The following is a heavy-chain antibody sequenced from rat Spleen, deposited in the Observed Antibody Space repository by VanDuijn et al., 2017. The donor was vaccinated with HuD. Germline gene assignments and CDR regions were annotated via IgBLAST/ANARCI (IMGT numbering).Heavy chain of an antibody. V-gene: IGHV5-31*01. CDR2: ITNTGGST. D-gene: IGHD1-3*01. Sequence: EVQLVETGGGLVQPGGSLQLSCVASGFTFNNYWMTWIRQAPGKGLEWVASITNTGGSTYYPDSVKGRFTISRDNAKSTLYLQMDSLRSEDTATYYCATHPYGSYGWFAYWGQGTLVTVSS. J-gene: IGHJ3*01. CDR3: ATHPYGSYGWFAY. CDR1: GFTFNNYW.